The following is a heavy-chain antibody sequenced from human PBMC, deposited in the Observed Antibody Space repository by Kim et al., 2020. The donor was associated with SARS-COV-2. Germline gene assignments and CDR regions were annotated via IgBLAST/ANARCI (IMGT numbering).Heavy chain of an antibody. CDR2: INHSGST. CDR3: ARVRGVRHYNWFDP. D-gene: IGHD3-10*01. Sequence: SETLSLTCAVYGGSFSGYYWSWIRQPPGKGLEWIGEINHSGSTNYNPSLKSRVTISVDTSKNQFSLKLSSVTAADTAVYYCARVRGVRHYNWFDPWGQGT. J-gene: IGHJ5*02. CDR1: GGSFSGYY. V-gene: IGHV4-34*01.